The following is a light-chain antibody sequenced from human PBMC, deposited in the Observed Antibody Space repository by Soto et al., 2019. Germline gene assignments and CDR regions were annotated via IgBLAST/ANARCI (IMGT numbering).Light chain of an antibody. CDR3: SSYTGSNTLPYV. Sequence: QSALTQPASVSGSPGQSITISCTGTRSDVGGYNFVSWYQQHPGKAPKLMIYDVSNRPSGVSTRFSGSKSGNTASLTISGLQAEDEADYYCSSYTGSNTLPYVFGTGTKLTVL. CDR2: DVS. CDR1: RSDVGGYNF. V-gene: IGLV2-14*01. J-gene: IGLJ1*01.